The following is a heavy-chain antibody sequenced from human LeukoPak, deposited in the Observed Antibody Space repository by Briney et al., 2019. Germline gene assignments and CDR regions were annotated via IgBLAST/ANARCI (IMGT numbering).Heavy chain of an antibody. CDR2: ITGNIYYSGST. CDR3: ARDSRDYGSGSYWDV. V-gene: IGHV4-59*01. D-gene: IGHD3-10*01. CDR1: GGSIRSYY. J-gene: IGHJ6*02. Sequence: PSETLSLTCTVPGGSIRSYYWSWIRQPPGKGLEWIGYITGNIYYSGSTNYNASLKSRVTISLDTSKNQFSLKLSAVTAADTAVYYCARDSRDYGSGSYWDVWGQGTTVTVSS.